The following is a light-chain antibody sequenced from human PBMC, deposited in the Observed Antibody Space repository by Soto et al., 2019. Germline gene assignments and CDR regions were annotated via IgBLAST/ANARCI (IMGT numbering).Light chain of an antibody. CDR1: QSILSSSNNRNY. CDR3: QQFYGAPYT. CDR2: WAS. Sequence: DIVMTQSPDSLAVSLGERATINCKSSQSILSSSNNRNYLAWYQQKPGQPPKLLIYWASTRESGVPDRFSGSGSGADFTLTISSLQAEDVAVYYGQQFYGAPYTFGQGTKLEIK. J-gene: IGKJ2*01. V-gene: IGKV4-1*01.